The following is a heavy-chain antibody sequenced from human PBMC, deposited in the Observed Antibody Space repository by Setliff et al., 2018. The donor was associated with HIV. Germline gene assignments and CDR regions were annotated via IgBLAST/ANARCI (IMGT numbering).Heavy chain of an antibody. J-gene: IGHJ3*02. D-gene: IGHD7-27*01. Sequence: PSETLSLTCQVSGLSMSSGNYYWNWIRQPAGKGLEWIGRIYASGGTYYKSSLKSRVTISVDSSKNQFSLKLSSVTAADTAVYYCARLWVLGIGDAFDIWGQGTMVTVSS. CDR2: IYASGGT. CDR3: ARLWVLGIGDAFDI. CDR1: GLSMSSGNYY. V-gene: IGHV4-61*02.